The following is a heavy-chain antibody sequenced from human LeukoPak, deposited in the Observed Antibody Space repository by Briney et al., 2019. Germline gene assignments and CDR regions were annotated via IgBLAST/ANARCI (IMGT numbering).Heavy chain of an antibody. D-gene: IGHD6-6*01. CDR2: IYHSGST. Sequence: SETLSLTCAVSGYSISSGYYWGWIRQPPGKGLGWIGSIYHSGSTYYNPSLKSRVTISVDTSKNQFSLKLSSVTAADTAVYYCARPGYSSSKYYFDYWGQGTLVTVSS. CDR1: GYSISSGYY. V-gene: IGHV4-38-2*01. CDR3: ARPGYSSSKYYFDY. J-gene: IGHJ4*02.